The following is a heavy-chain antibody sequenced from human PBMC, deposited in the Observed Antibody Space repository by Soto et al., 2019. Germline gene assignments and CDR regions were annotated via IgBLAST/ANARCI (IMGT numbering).Heavy chain of an antibody. CDR1: GGTFSSYT. CDR3: ASDSARSAYGMDI. Sequence: QVQLVQSGAEVKKPGSSVKISCKASGGTFSSYTISWVRQAPGQGLEWMGRIIPILGIANYAQKFQGRVTITADKSTRTAYMELSSLRSEDTAVYYCASDSARSAYGMDIWGQGTTVTVSS. V-gene: IGHV1-69*02. D-gene: IGHD2-21*01. CDR2: IIPILGIA. J-gene: IGHJ6*02.